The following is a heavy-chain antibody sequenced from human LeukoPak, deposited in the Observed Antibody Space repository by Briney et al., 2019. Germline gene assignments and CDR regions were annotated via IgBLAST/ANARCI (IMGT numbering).Heavy chain of an antibody. CDR3: AKAVSSSWRNYFDY. D-gene: IGHD6-13*01. V-gene: IGHV3-23*01. Sequence: GGSLRLSCAASGFTFSSYAMSWVRQAPGKGLEWVSVISSGGGTTYYADPVNGRFTISRDNSKNTLYLQMNSLRAEDTAVYYCAKAVSSSWRNYFDYWGQGTLVTVSS. CDR2: ISSGGGTT. CDR1: GFTFSSYA. J-gene: IGHJ4*02.